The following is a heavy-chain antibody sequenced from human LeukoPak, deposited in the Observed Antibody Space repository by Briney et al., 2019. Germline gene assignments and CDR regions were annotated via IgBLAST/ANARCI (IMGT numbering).Heavy chain of an antibody. J-gene: IGHJ4*02. D-gene: IGHD6-13*01. CDR2: FHYSGST. CDR3: ARGSSWSYYFDY. Sequence: PSETLSLTCAVAGGSISSYYWSWIRQPPGKGLEWIGYFHYSGSTNYSPSLKSRVTISIDTSKNQFSLKGSSVTAADTAVYYCARGSSWSYYFDYWGQGTLVTVSS. CDR1: GGSISSYY. V-gene: IGHV4-59*01.